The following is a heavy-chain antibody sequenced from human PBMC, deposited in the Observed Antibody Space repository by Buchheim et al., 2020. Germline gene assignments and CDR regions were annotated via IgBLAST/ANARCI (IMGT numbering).Heavy chain of an antibody. D-gene: IGHD6-19*01. CDR3: AKGGEQWLGYYYGMDV. J-gene: IGHJ6*02. CDR2: ISYDGSNK. Sequence: QVQLVESGGGVVQPGRSLRLSCAASGFTFSSYGMHWVRQAPGKGLEWVAVISYDGSNKYYADSVKGRFTISRDNSKNTLYLQMNSLRAEDTAVYYCAKGGEQWLGYYYGMDVWGQGTT. CDR1: GFTFSSYG. V-gene: IGHV3-30*18.